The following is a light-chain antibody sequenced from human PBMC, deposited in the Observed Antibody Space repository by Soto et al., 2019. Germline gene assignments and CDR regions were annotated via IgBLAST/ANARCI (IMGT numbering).Light chain of an antibody. J-gene: IGLJ1*01. V-gene: IGLV2-14*01. Sequence: LTQPGSVSGSPGQSITMSCTRTSSDVGGYDYVSWYQQHPDKAPKFMIYEVTNRPSGVSHRFSGSKSGNTASLTISGLQAEDEADYYCSSYTSTSTYVFGTGTNVTVL. CDR2: EVT. CDR3: SSYTSTSTYV. CDR1: SSDVGGYDY.